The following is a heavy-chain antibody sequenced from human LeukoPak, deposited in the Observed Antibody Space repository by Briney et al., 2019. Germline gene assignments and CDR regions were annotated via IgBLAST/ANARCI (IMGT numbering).Heavy chain of an antibody. CDR2: IYHSGHT. J-gene: IGHJ4*02. CDR3: ARVSHGGIYTLDS. V-gene: IGHV4-38-2*02. D-gene: IGHD2-8*01. CDR1: GSSISSAYY. Sequence: PSETLSLTCTVSGSSISSAYYWGWIRQPPGKWLEWIGNIYHSGHTYYNPSLKSRVTISVDTSKNQFSLRLSSVTAADTAVYYCARVSHGGIYTLDSWGQGTLVTVSS.